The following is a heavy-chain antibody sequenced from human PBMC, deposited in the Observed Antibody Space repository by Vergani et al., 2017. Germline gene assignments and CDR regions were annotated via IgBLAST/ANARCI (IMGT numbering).Heavy chain of an antibody. CDR1: GYNFTSFD. CDR2: MNPKSGNT. CDR3: ARGVLDSKYRQNWFGP. D-gene: IGHD3/OR15-3a*01. J-gene: IGHJ5*02. V-gene: IGHV1-8*01. Sequence: QEQLVQSGAEVRKPGASVKVSCTASGYNFTSFDINWVRLATGQGLEWMGWMNPKSGNTAYAAKFQGRITMTRDSSTDTAYMEMKSLRSEDTAIYFCARGVLDSKYRQNWFGPWGQGTVVTVSS.